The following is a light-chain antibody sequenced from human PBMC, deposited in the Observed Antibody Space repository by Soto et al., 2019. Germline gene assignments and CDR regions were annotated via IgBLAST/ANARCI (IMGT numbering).Light chain of an antibody. Sequence: DIQMTQSPSTLSASVGGRVTITCRASQSISNHLTWYQQKPGKAPKLLIFAASSLQSGVPSRFSGSRSGPDFTLTISSLQPEDFATYYCQQSYSSPPTFGQGTKVDIK. CDR3: QQSYSSPPT. V-gene: IGKV1-39*01. CDR1: QSISNH. J-gene: IGKJ1*01. CDR2: AAS.